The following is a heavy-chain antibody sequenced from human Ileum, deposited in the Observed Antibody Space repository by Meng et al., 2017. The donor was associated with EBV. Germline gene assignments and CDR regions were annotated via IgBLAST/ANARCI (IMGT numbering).Heavy chain of an antibody. J-gene: IGHJ4*02. CDR2: IYWNDDK. V-gene: IGHV2-5*01. CDR1: GFPPTSCGVG. Sequence: PLVDSGPPLVKPTRPRPLPCSLAGFPPTSCGVGVGWIREPPGKALEWLALIYWNDDKRYSPSLKSRLTVTRHTSKNQVVLTLTNVDPVDTATYYCARRPGSPSSRFDYWGQGTLVTVSS. D-gene: IGHD6-6*01. CDR3: ARRPGSPSSRFDY.